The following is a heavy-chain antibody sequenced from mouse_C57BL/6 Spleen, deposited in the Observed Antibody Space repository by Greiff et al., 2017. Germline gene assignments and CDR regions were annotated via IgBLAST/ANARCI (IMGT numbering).Heavy chain of an antibody. CDR2: IRSKSNNYAT. J-gene: IGHJ2*01. CDR3: VRHRYYYGSGEYYFDY. D-gene: IGHD1-1*01. CDR1: GFSFNTYA. Sequence: EVQLVESGGGLVQPKGSLKLSCAASGFSFNTYAMNWVRQAPGKGLEWVARIRSKSNNYATYYADSVKDRFTISRDDSESMLYLQMNNLKTEDTAMYYCVRHRYYYGSGEYYFDYWGQGTTLTVSS. V-gene: IGHV10-1*01.